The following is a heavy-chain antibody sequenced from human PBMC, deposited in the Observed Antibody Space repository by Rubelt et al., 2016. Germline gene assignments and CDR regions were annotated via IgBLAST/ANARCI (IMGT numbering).Heavy chain of an antibody. Sequence: QVQLVQSGAEVKKPGASVKVSCKASGYTFTGYYMHWVRQAPGQGLEWMGWINPNSGGTKYAQEFRGSVPITADESTSTAYMGLSSLRSEDTAVYYCAANCWSGPHDYWGQGTLVTVSS. CDR2: INPNSGGT. J-gene: IGHJ4*02. CDR3: AANCWSGPHDY. CDR1: GYTFTGYY. V-gene: IGHV1-2*02. D-gene: IGHD3-3*01.